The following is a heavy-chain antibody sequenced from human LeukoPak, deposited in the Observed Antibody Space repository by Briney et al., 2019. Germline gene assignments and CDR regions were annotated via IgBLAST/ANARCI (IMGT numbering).Heavy chain of an antibody. CDR3: ARVYCSGGNCYHFDY. V-gene: IGHV4-4*07. D-gene: IGHD2-15*01. J-gene: IGHJ4*02. CDR2: IYSSGTT. Sequence: SETLSLTCTVSGGSISDHYCSWIRQPAGKGLEWIGRIYSSGTTDYSPSLKSRVVMSVDTSKNQVSLKLSAVTAADTAVYYCARVYCSGGNCYHFDYWGQGTLVTVSS. CDR1: GGSISDHY.